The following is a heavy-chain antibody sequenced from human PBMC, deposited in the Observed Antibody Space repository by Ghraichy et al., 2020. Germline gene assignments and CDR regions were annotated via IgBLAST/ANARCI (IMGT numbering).Heavy chain of an antibody. V-gene: IGHV3-64*01. Sequence: GGSLRLSCAASGFTFSNYAMHWVRQAPGKGLEYVSAINNNGGRTYYANSVKGRFTISRDNSKNTLYLQMGSLRPEDIVVYYCARAELELQVSDYWGQGTLGTVSS. CDR2: INNNGGRT. D-gene: IGHD1-26*01. CDR1: GFTFSNYA. CDR3: ARAELELQVSDY. J-gene: IGHJ4*02.